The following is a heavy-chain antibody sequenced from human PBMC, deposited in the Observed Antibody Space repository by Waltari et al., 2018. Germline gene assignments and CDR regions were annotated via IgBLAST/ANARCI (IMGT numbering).Heavy chain of an antibody. CDR1: GYTFTDYY. V-gene: IGHV1-69-2*01. CDR3: ARIMITFGGVIGNDY. D-gene: IGHD3-16*02. J-gene: IGHJ4*02. CDR2: VDPEDGET. Sequence: EVQLVQSGAEVKKPGATVKLSCKVSGYTFTDYYMHWVQQAPGKGLEGMGLVDPEDGETIYAEKFQGRVTRTADTSTDTAYMELSSLRSEDTAVYYCARIMITFGGVIGNDYWGQGTLVTVSS.